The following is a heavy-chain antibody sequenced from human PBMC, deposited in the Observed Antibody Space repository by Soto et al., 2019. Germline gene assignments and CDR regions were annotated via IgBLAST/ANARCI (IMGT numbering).Heavy chain of an antibody. Sequence: QVPLVESGGGVVQPGRSLRLSCAASEFTFSNYGMHWVRQAPGKGLEWVAVILNDGSNRYHADSVKDRFTISRDNSKNTLYLQMNSLRAEGTAVYYCARDDEYSGNGMDVWGQGTTVTVS. V-gene: IGHV3-33*01. CDR3: ARDDEYSGNGMDV. CDR2: ILNDGSNR. J-gene: IGHJ6*02. CDR1: EFTFSNYG. D-gene: IGHD3-10*01.